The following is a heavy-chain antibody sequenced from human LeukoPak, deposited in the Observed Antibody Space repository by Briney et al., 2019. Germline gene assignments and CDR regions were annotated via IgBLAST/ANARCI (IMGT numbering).Heavy chain of an antibody. D-gene: IGHD1-26*01. CDR2: ISYDGSNK. Sequence: QPGGSLRLSCAASGFTFSSYGMPWVRQAPGKGLKWVAVISYDGSNKYYADSVKGRFTISRDNSKNTLYLQMNSLRAEDTAVYYCAKLGGSGSYFLLYFDYWGQGTLVTVSS. J-gene: IGHJ4*02. CDR1: GFTFSSYG. V-gene: IGHV3-30*18. CDR3: AKLGGSGSYFLLYFDY.